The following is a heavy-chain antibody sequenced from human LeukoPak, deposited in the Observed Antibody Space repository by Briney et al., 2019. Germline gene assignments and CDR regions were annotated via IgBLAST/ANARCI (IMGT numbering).Heavy chain of an antibody. J-gene: IGHJ5*02. V-gene: IGHV3-30*18. D-gene: IGHD5-18*01. Sequence: PGGSLRLSCAASGFTFSSYGMHWVRQAPGKGLEWVAVISYDGSNKYYADSVKGRFTISRDNSKNTLYLQMNSLRAEDTAVYYCAKDRGGIQLWHPVYWFDPWGQGTLVTVSS. CDR1: GFTFSSYG. CDR2: ISYDGSNK. CDR3: AKDRGGIQLWHPVYWFDP.